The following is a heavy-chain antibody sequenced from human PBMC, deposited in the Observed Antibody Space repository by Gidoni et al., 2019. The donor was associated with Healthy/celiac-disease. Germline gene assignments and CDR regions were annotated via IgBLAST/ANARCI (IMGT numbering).Heavy chain of an antibody. D-gene: IGHD2-21*01. J-gene: IGHJ6*02. V-gene: IGHV3-30-3*01. CDR2: SSYDGSNK. CDR1: GFPFSNYA. Sequence: QVQLVESGGGVVQPGRSLRLSCAASGFPFSNYAMHWVRQAPGKGLEWVAVSSYDGSNKYYADSVKGRFTISRDNSKNTLYLQMNSLRAEDTAVYYCARDGEIYCGGSCHYYGMDVWGQGTTVTVSS. CDR3: ARDGEIYCGGSCHYYGMDV.